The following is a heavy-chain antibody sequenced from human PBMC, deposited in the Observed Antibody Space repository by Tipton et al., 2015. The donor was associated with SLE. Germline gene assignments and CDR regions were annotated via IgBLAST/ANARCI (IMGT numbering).Heavy chain of an antibody. CDR2: ISGGGGST. V-gene: IGHV3-23*01. CDR1: GFTFSSYA. Sequence: SLRLSCATSGFTFSSYALSWVRRAPGKGLEWVSAISGGGGSTYYADFVKGRFSISIDKSKKTLFLQMNSLRAEDTAVYYCAKPVGYSGYDSWDYWGQGTLVTVSS. D-gene: IGHD5-12*01. CDR3: AKPVGYSGYDSWDY. J-gene: IGHJ4*02.